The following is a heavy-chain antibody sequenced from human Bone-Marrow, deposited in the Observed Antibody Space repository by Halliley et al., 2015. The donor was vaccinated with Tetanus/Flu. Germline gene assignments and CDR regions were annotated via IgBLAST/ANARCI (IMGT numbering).Heavy chain of an antibody. V-gene: IGHV4-39*01. CDR3: ARPDYSNFCFDY. J-gene: IGHJ4*02. Sequence: TLSLTCTVSGGSITNSGYYWGWIRQPPGKGLEWIGNLYYLGNTYYNPSLKSRVTISVDTSRNQFCLKLNSVSAADTAVYYCARPDYSNFCFDYWGQGTLVTVSS. CDR2: LYYLGNT. D-gene: IGHD4-4*01. CDR1: GGSITNSGYY.